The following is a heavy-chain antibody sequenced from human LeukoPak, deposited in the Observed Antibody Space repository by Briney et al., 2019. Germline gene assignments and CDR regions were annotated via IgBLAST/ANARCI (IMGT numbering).Heavy chain of an antibody. CDR1: GGSISSGGYY. D-gene: IGHD3-3*01. V-gene: IGHV4-30-2*01. Sequence: SETLSLTCTVSGGSISSGGYYWSWIRQPPGKGLEWIGYIYHSGSTYYNPSLKSRVTISVDRSKNQFSLKLSSVTAADTAVYYCASQITYYDSWSAPLNYYYYMDVWGKGTTVTVSS. J-gene: IGHJ6*03. CDR3: ASQITYYDSWSAPLNYYYYMDV. CDR2: IYHSGST.